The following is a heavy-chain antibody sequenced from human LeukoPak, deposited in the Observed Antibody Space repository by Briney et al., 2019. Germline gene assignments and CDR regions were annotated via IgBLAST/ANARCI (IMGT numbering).Heavy chain of an antibody. CDR3: AKDPDYGDYSDWYFDL. Sequence: GRSLRLSCAASGFTFSSYAMSWVRQAPGKGLEWVSAISGSGGSTYYADSVKGRFTISRDNSKNTLYLQMNSLRAEDTAVYYCAKDPDYGDYSDWYFDLWGRGTLVTVSS. J-gene: IGHJ2*01. CDR1: GFTFSSYA. CDR2: ISGSGGST. D-gene: IGHD4-17*01. V-gene: IGHV3-23*01.